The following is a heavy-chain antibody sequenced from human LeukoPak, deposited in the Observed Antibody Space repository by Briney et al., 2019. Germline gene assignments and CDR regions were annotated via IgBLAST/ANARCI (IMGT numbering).Heavy chain of an antibody. CDR2: ISHDGMNA. J-gene: IGHJ5*02. CDR1: GLHFSGTA. D-gene: IGHD6-19*01. CDR3: AKDGAQYSSGPECDP. V-gene: IGHV3-23*01. Sequence: PGGSLRLSCVASGLHFSGTAMSWVRQAPGKGLEWVSAISHDGMNAYYADSVKGRFTISRDNSKKTVSMEMSSLTAADTAVYYCAKDGAQYSSGPECDPRGQGALVTVSP.